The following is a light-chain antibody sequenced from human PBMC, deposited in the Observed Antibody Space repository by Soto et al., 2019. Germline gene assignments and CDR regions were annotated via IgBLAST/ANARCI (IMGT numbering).Light chain of an antibody. V-gene: IGKV3-15*01. CDR2: DAS. Sequence: EIVMTQSPATRSVSPGERATLSCRASQSVSSYLAWYQQKPGLPPRLLIYDASTRATGIPDRFSGSGSGTDFTLTISSLQSADFAVYYCQQYSNWPPLYTFGRGTKLEIK. CDR3: QQYSNWPPLYT. CDR1: QSVSSY. J-gene: IGKJ2*01.